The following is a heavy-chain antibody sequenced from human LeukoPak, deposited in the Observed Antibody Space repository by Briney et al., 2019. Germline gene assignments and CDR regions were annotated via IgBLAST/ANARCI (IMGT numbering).Heavy chain of an antibody. Sequence: PGGSLRLSCAASGFTFSSYSMNWVRQAPGKGLEWVSSISSSSSYIYYADSVKGRFTISRDNAKNSLYLQMNSLRAEDTAVYYCARNSGYCSGGSCYWFFGVWGQGTTVTVSS. CDR2: ISSSSSYI. V-gene: IGHV3-21*01. CDR1: GFTFSSYS. CDR3: ARNSGYCSGGSCYWFFGV. J-gene: IGHJ6*02. D-gene: IGHD2-15*01.